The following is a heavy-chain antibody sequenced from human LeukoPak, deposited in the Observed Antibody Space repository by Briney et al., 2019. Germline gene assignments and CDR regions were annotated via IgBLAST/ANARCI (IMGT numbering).Heavy chain of an antibody. CDR2: INSDGSST. Sequence: GGSLRLSCAASGFTFSSYWMHWVRQAPGKGLVWVSHINSDGSSTNYADSVKGRFTISRDNAKNSLYLQMNSLRAEDTAVYYCARDGGSGNYFIDYWGQGTLVTVSS. J-gene: IGHJ4*02. V-gene: IGHV3-74*01. CDR3: ARDGGSGNYFIDY. D-gene: IGHD3-10*01. CDR1: GFTFSSYW.